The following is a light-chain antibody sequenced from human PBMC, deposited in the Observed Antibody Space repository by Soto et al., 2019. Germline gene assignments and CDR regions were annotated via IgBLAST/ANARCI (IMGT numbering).Light chain of an antibody. J-gene: IGLJ1*01. CDR2: EVS. V-gene: IGLV2-14*01. CDR1: SSDGGGYNY. CDR3: SSYTSSSTLFYV. Sequence: QSVLTQPASVSGSPGQSITISCTGTSSDGGGYNYVSWYQQHPGKAPKLMIYEVSNRPSGVSNRFSGSKSGNTASLTISGLQAEDEADYYCSSYTSSSTLFYVFGTGTKVTVL.